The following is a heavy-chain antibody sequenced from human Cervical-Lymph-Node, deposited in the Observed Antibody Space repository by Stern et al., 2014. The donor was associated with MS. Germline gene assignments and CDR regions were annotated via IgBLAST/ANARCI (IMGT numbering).Heavy chain of an antibody. J-gene: IGHJ3*02. Sequence: MQLVQSGGGLVKPGGSLRLSCAASGFTFSSYSMNWVRQAPGKGLEWVSSIRSSSSYIFYAASVKGRFTISRDNAKNSLYLQMNSLRAEDTAVYYCARDEYDFWSGYYNLDDAFDIWGQGTMVTVSS. CDR3: ARDEYDFWSGYYNLDDAFDI. D-gene: IGHD3-3*01. CDR1: GFTFSSYS. V-gene: IGHV3-21*01. CDR2: IRSSSSYI.